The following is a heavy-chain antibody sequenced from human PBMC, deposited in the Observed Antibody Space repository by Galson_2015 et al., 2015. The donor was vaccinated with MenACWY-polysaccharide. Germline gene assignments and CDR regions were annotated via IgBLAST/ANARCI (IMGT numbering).Heavy chain of an antibody. D-gene: IGHD5-18*01. CDR1: GYTFTSYG. V-gene: IGHV1-18*01. CDR2: ICAYNGNT. J-gene: IGHJ6*02. Sequence: QSGAEVKKPGASVKVSCKASGYTFTSYGISWVRQAPGQGLEWMGWICAYNGNTNYAQKLQGRVTMTTDTSTSTAYMELRSLRSDDTAVYYCARDQYSYSNYYGMDVWGQGTTVTVSS. CDR3: ARDQYSYSNYYGMDV.